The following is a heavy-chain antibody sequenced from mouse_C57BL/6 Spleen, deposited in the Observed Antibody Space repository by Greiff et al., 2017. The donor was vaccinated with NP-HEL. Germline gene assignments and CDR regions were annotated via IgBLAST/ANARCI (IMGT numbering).Heavy chain of an antibody. V-gene: IGHV1-15*01. CDR2: IDPETGGT. CDR3: TSYYDYDAYYAMDY. CDR1: GYTFTDYE. D-gene: IGHD2-4*01. Sequence: QVQLKESGAELVRPGASVTLSCKASGYTFTDYEMHWVKQTPVHGLEWIGAIDPETGGTAYNQKFKGKAILTADKSSSTAYMELRSLTSEDSAVYYCTSYYDYDAYYAMDYWGQGTSVTVSS. J-gene: IGHJ4*01.